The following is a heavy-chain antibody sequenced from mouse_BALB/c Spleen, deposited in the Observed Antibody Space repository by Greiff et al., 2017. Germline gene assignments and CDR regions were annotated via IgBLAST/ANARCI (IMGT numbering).Heavy chain of an antibody. CDR3: AREDSSGYPAY. Sequence: VKLMESGAELMKPGASVKISCKATGYTFSSYWIEWVKQRPGHGLEWIGEILPGSGSTNYNEKFKGKATFTADTSSNTAYMQLSSLTSEDSAVYYCAREDSSGYPAYWGQGTLVTVSA. D-gene: IGHD3-2*01. CDR1: GYTFSSYW. J-gene: IGHJ3*01. CDR2: ILPGSGST. V-gene: IGHV1-9*01.